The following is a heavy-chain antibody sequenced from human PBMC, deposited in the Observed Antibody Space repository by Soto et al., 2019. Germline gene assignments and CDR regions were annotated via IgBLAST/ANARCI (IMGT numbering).Heavy chain of an antibody. D-gene: IGHD3-10*01. CDR2: ISATGDKT. J-gene: IGHJ5*02. V-gene: IGHV3-23*01. Sequence: GGSLRLSCAASGFDFSSNSMTWVRQAPGKGLEWVSGISATGDKTFYLDSVRGRFTVSRDIYKNILYLHMSSLSAEDTAVYYCTKWSGFGDAWGQGTLVTVSS. CDR3: TKWSGFGDA. CDR1: GFDFSSNS.